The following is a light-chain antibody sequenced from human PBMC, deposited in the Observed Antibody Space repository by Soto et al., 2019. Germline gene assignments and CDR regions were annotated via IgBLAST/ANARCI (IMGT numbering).Light chain of an antibody. CDR3: SSYAGSDNWV. CDR1: SSDVGGYNY. J-gene: IGLJ2*01. Sequence: QSALTQPPSASGSLGQSVTISCTGTSSDVGGYNYVSWYQQHPGKAPKLMISGVSERPSGVPDRFSGSKSGNTASLTVSGLHAEDEADYYCSSYAGSDNWVFGGGTKLTVL. CDR2: GVS. V-gene: IGLV2-8*01.